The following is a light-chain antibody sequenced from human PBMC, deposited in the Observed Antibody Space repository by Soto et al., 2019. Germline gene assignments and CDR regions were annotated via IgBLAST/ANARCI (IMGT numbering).Light chain of an antibody. Sequence: SYDLTQPPSVSGAPGQTARIACGGDDIATKSVHWSQQKPGQAPVLVVYDDNDRPSGIPERLSGSNSGDTATLTISRVEAGDEADYYCQVWDSSSDHYVFGSGTKVTVL. CDR3: QVWDSSSDHYV. CDR2: DDN. J-gene: IGLJ1*01. V-gene: IGLV3-21*02. CDR1: DIATKS.